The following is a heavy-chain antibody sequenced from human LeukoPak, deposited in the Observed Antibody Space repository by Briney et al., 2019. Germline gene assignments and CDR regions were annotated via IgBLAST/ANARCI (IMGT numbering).Heavy chain of an antibody. CDR2: ISYDGSNK. D-gene: IGHD4-17*01. CDR1: GFTFSSYA. Sequence: GGSLRLSCAASGFTFSSYAMHWVRQAPGKGLEWVAVISYDGSNKYYADSVKGRFTISRDSSKNTLYLQMNSLRAEDTAVYYCARESTVHFDYWGQGTLVAVSS. V-gene: IGHV3-30-3*01. CDR3: ARESTVHFDY. J-gene: IGHJ4*02.